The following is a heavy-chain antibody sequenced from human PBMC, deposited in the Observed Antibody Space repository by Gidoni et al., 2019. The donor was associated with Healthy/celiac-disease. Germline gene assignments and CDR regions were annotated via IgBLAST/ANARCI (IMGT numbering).Heavy chain of an antibody. V-gene: IGHV1-46*01. CDR2: INTSGGST. CDR3: ARGRTTVVTPSYFDY. J-gene: IGHJ4*02. CDR1: GYTFTSYY. Sequence: QVQLVQSGAEVRKPGASVQVSCKASGYTFTSYYMHWVRQAPGQGIEWMGIINTSGGSTSYAQKFQGRVTMTRDTSTSTVYMELSSLRSEDTAVYYCARGRTTVVTPSYFDYWGQGTLVTVSS. D-gene: IGHD4-17*01.